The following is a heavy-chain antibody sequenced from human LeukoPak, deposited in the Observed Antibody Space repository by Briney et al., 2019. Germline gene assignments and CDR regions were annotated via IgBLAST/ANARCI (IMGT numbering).Heavy chain of an antibody. J-gene: IGHJ2*01. CDR1: GGSISSSNW. CDR2: IYHSGST. V-gene: IGHV4-4*02. CDR3: ARDATTVTPYWYFDP. D-gene: IGHD4-17*01. Sequence: SGTLSLTCAVSGGSISSSNWWSWVRQPPGKGLEWIGEIYHSGSTNYNPSLKSRVTISVDKSKNQFSLKLSSVTAADTAVYYCARDATTVTPYWYFDPWGRGTLVTVSS.